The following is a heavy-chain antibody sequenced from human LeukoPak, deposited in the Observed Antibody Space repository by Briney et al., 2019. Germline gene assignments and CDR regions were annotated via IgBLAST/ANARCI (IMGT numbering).Heavy chain of an antibody. V-gene: IGHV3-7*01. CDR2: IREDGNEK. Sequence: GGSLRLSCAASGFTFSRHWMSWVRLAPGKGLEGVGNIREDGNEKYYVDSVRGRFTISRDNARTSVYLEMSSLRAEDTAVYYCARILSRSSYDTMDVWGQGTTVTVSS. J-gene: IGHJ6*02. CDR3: ARILSRSSYDTMDV. D-gene: IGHD3-10*01. CDR1: GFTFSRHW.